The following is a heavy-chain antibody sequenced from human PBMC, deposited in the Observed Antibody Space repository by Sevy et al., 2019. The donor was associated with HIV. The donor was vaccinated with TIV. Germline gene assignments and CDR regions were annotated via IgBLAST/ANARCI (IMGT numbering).Heavy chain of an antibody. D-gene: IGHD3-10*01. CDR1: EFTFRNYG. CDR2: VSDDGRDK. J-gene: IGHJ6*02. Sequence: GGSLRLSCEASEFTFRNYGLHWVRQAPGKGLEWVAFVSDDGRDKDYADSVKGRFPIFRDNSKNTLYLQINSLRPEDTAMYYCARDLGAGWFYGMDVWGQGTTVTVSS. CDR3: ARDLGAGWFYGMDV. V-gene: IGHV3-30*04.